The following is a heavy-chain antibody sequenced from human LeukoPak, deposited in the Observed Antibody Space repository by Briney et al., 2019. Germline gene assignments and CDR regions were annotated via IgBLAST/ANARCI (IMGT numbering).Heavy chain of an antibody. CDR2: IYYSGST. D-gene: IGHD2-15*01. Sequence: SETLSLTCTVSGGSISSYYWSWIRQPPGKGLEWIGYIYYSGSTNYNPSLKSRVTISVDTSKNQFSLKLSSVTAADTAVYYCARGHREVEFIGYCSGGSCYDYWGQGTLVTVSS. V-gene: IGHV4-59*12. J-gene: IGHJ4*02. CDR1: GGSISSYY. CDR3: ARGHREVEFIGYCSGGSCYDY.